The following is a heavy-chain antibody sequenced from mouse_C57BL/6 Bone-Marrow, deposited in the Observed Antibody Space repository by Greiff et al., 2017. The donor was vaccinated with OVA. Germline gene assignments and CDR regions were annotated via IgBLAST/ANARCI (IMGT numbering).Heavy chain of an antibody. J-gene: IGHJ2*01. CDR3: ARQIDY. CDR2: IRSGGSYT. CDR1: GFNFRSYG. Sequence: EVQLVESGGDFVKPGGSLTLSCAASGFNFRSYGMSWVRQTPEKRLEWIATIRSGGSYTYYPDSVKGRFTISRDNAKNTLYLQMSSLKSEDTAMYYCARQIDYWGQGTTLTVSS. V-gene: IGHV5-6*01.